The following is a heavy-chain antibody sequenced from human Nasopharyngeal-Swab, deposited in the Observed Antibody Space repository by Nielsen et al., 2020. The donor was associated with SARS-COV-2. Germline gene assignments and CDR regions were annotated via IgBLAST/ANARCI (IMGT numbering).Heavy chain of an antibody. V-gene: IGHV1-18*01. CDR1: GYTFMSSS. Sequence: ASVKVSCKASGYTFMSSSISWMRRAPGQGLEWMGRISVNNGNTKYPQKFQGRVTVTTDTSTSTVYMELRSLRSDDTATYYCARDCTLSGCSDYWGQGTLVTVSS. D-gene: IGHD2-8*01. CDR3: ARDCTLSGCSDY. CDR2: ISVNNGNT. J-gene: IGHJ4*02.